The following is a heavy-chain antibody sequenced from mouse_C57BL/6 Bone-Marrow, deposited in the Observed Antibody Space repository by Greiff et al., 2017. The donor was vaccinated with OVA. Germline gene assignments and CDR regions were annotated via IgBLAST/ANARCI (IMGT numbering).Heavy chain of an antibody. CDR1: GYSFTGYS. V-gene: IGHV1-31*01. CDR2: LYPYNGVS. D-gene: IGHD3-3*01. CDR3: ARGTGFDY. J-gene: IGHJ2*01. Sequence: EVQLQPSGPELVKPGASVKISCKASGYSFTGYSMHWVKQSPGNILDWIGYLYPYNGVSSYNQKFKGKATLTVDKSSSAAYMGLRSLTSEDSADYYCARGTGFDYWGQGTTLTVSS.